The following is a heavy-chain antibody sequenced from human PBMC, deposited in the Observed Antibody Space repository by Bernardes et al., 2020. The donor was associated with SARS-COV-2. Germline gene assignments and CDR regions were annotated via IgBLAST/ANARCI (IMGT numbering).Heavy chain of an antibody. Sequence: GGSLRLSCASSGFTVSSNYMSWVRQAPGKGLEWVPVIYSGGSKYYADSVKGRFTISRHNSKNTLYLQMNSLRAEDTAVYYCAGAMGATPDDYWGQGTLVTVSS. CDR3: AGAMGATPDDY. J-gene: IGHJ4*02. V-gene: IGHV3-53*04. D-gene: IGHD1-26*01. CDR2: IYSGGSK. CDR1: GFTVSSNY.